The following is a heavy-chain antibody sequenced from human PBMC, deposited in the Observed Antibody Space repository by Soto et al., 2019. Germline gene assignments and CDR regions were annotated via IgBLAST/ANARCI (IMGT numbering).Heavy chain of an antibody. J-gene: IGHJ5*02. Sequence: ASVKVSCKASGGTFSSYAISWVRQAPGQGLEWMGWISAYNGNTNYAQKLQGRATMTTDTSTSTAYMELRSLRSDDTAVYYCAREDIVVVPAAHRFNWFDPWGQGTLVTVSS. CDR3: AREDIVVVPAAHRFNWFDP. CDR2: ISAYNGNT. CDR1: GGTFSSYA. D-gene: IGHD2-2*01. V-gene: IGHV1-18*01.